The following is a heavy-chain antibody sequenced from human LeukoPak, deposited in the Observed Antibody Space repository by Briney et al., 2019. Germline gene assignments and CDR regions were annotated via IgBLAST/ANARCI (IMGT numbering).Heavy chain of an antibody. CDR2: ISFSGANS. CDR3: ARYGSGSYIDN. Sequence: GGSLRLSCAASGFTFSDSAMTWVRQAPGKGLDWVSLISFSGANSYYADSVKGRFTISRDNSKDTLFLQMNSLRAEDTAIYYCARYGSGSYIDNWGQGTLVTVSS. J-gene: IGHJ4*02. D-gene: IGHD3-10*01. V-gene: IGHV3-23*01. CDR1: GFTFSDSA.